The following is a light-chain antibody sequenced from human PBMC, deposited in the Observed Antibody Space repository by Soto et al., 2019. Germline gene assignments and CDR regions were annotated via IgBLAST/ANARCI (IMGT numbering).Light chain of an antibody. V-gene: IGKV3-20*01. CDR1: QSVSNMY. J-gene: IGKJ1*01. CDR2: DAS. CDR3: QHYGTSPQT. Sequence: EIVLTQSPDTLSLSLGERATLSCRASQSVSNMYLAWYQQKPGQAPSLLIYDASSRATGIPDRFSGSGSGTDFTLTITRLEPEDFAVYYCQHYGTSPQTFGQGTKVEIK.